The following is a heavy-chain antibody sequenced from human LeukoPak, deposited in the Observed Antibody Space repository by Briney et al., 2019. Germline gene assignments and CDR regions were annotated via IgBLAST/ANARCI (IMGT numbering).Heavy chain of an antibody. CDR3: ARQQGDSSGYVNWFDP. V-gene: IGHV5-51*01. Sequence: GESLKISCKGSGYSFTSYWIGWVRQMPGKGLEWMGIIYPGDSDTRYSPSFRGQVTISADKSISTAYLQWSSLKASDTAMYYCARQQGDSSGYVNWFDPWGQGTLVTVSS. J-gene: IGHJ5*02. CDR1: GYSFTSYW. D-gene: IGHD3-22*01. CDR2: IYPGDSDT.